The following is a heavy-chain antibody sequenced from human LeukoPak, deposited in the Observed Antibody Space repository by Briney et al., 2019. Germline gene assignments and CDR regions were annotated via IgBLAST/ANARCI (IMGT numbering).Heavy chain of an antibody. CDR3: AEGTTFDY. CDR1: GGTFSSYA. J-gene: IGHJ4*02. V-gene: IGHV1-69*04. D-gene: IGHD2/OR15-2a*01. Sequence: GASVKVSCKASGGTFSSYAISWVRQAPGQGLEWMGRIIPILGIANYAQKFQGRVTVTADKSTSTAYVELSSLRSEDTAVYYCAEGTTFDYWGQGTLVTVSS. CDR2: IIPILGIA.